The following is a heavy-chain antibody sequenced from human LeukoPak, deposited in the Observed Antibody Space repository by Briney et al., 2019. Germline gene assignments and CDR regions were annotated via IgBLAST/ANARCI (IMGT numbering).Heavy chain of an antibody. CDR3: ARHYDSSGYHLSPFDF. CDR1: GDSISSYY. V-gene: IGHV4-59*08. D-gene: IGHD3-22*01. Sequence: PSETLSLTCTVSGDSISSYYWSWIRQPPGKGLEWIGYIYYSGSTNYNPSLKSRVTISVDTSKKQLSLKLSSMTAADTAVYYCARHYDSSGYHLSPFDFWGRGILVTVSS. J-gene: IGHJ4*02. CDR2: IYYSGST.